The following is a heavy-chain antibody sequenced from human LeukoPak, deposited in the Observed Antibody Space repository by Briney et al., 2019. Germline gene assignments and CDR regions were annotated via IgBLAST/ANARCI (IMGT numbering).Heavy chain of an antibody. V-gene: IGHV3-74*01. J-gene: IGHJ4*02. CDR2: INSDGSST. CDR3: ARAGMTTVTMFDY. CDR1: GFTFSSYW. D-gene: IGHD4-17*01. Sequence: PGGSLRLSCAASGFTFSSYWMHWVRQAPGKGLVWVSRINSDGSSTTYADSVKGRFTISRDNSKNTLYLQMNSLRAEDTAVYYCARAGMTTVTMFDYWGQGTLVTVSS.